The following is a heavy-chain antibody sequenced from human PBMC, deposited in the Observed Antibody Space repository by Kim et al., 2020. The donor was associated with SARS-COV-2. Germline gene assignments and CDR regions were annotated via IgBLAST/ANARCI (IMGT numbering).Heavy chain of an antibody. D-gene: IGHD3-16*01. Sequence: GGSLRLSCADSGFTFRTYAMHWVRQAPGKGLEWVAVISYDGRNQYYADSVKGRFTISRDNSKSTLYLQMSSLRAEDTAMYHCARDRFGTVVRGVDYWGQGTLDPVSS. CDR3: ARDRFGTVVRGVDY. CDR1: GFTFRTYA. J-gene: IGHJ4*02. V-gene: IGHV3-30*04. CDR2: ISYDGRNQ.